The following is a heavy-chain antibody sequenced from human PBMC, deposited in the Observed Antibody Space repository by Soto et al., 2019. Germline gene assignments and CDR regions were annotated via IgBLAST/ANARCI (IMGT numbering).Heavy chain of an antibody. CDR2: ISAYNGNT. Sequence: ASVKVSCKASGYTFTSYGINWVRQAPGQGLEWMGWISAYNGNTNYAQKLQGRVTMTTDTSTSTAYMDLRSLRSDDRAVYYCARLIGVAGTSASDIWGQGTMVTVSS. J-gene: IGHJ3*02. D-gene: IGHD6-19*01. CDR3: ARLIGVAGTSASDI. CDR1: GYTFTSYG. V-gene: IGHV1-18*01.